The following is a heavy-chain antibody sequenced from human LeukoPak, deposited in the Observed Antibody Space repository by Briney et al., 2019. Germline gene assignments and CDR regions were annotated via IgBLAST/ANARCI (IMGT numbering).Heavy chain of an antibody. CDR2: IYHSGST. CDR1: GVSFSGYY. V-gene: IGHV4-30-2*01. Sequence: SETLSLTCAVYGVSFSGYYWSWIRQPPGKGLEWIGYIYHSGSTYYNPSLKSRVTISVDRSKNQFSLKLSSVTAADTAVYYCARSLIYCSGGSCYPGWFDPWGQGTLVTVSS. CDR3: ARSLIYCSGGSCYPGWFDP. J-gene: IGHJ5*02. D-gene: IGHD2-15*01.